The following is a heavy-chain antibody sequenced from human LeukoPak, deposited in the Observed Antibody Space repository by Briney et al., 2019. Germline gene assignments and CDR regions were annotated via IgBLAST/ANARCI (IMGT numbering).Heavy chain of an antibody. D-gene: IGHD1-20*01. CDR2: IIPILGIA. V-gene: IGHV1-69*04. J-gene: IGHJ6*03. CDR1: GGTFSSYA. Sequence: GSSVKVSCKASGGTFSSYAISWVRQAPGQGLEWMGRIIPILGIANYAQKFQGRVTITADKSTSTAYMELSSLRSEDTAVYYCARSLNLNHYMDVWGKGTTVTVSS. CDR3: ARSLNLNHYMDV.